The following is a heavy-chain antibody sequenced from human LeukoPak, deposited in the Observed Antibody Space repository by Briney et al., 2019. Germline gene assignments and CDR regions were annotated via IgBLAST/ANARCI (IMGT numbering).Heavy chain of an antibody. CDR1: GYSISSGYY. CDR3: ARVPTVTFFDY. D-gene: IGHD4-17*01. Sequence: PSETLSLTCTVSGYSISSGYYWGWIRQPPGKGLGWIGSIYYSGSTYYNPSLKSRVTISVDTSKNQFSLKLSSVTAADTAVYYCARVPTVTFFDYWGQGTLVTVSS. V-gene: IGHV4-38-2*02. CDR2: IYYSGST. J-gene: IGHJ4*02.